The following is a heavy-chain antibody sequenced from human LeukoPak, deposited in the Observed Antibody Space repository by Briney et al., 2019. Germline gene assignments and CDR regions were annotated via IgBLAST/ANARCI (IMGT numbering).Heavy chain of an antibody. CDR3: AGSDYYDSSGDY. Sequence: PGGSLRLSCAASGFTFSSYAMSWVRQAPGKGLEWVSAISGSGGSTYYADSVKGRLTISRDNSKDTLYLQMNSLRAEDTAVYYCAGSDYYDSSGDYWGQGTLVTVSS. V-gene: IGHV3-23*01. D-gene: IGHD3-22*01. CDR1: GFTFSSYA. J-gene: IGHJ4*02. CDR2: ISGSGGST.